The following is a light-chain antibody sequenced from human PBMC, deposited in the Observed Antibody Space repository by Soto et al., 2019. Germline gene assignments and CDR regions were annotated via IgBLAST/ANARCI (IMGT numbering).Light chain of an antibody. CDR3: QQYNNWPFS. Sequence: IVMTHSPATLSVSPWERATLSCRAGQGVTTNFAWYQQKSGQSPRILIYDVSIRATGVPARFSGTGSETDFTLTISGLQSEDSAVYFCQQYNNWPFSFGQGTRLEI. J-gene: IGKJ5*01. CDR2: DVS. V-gene: IGKV3-15*01. CDR1: QGVTTN.